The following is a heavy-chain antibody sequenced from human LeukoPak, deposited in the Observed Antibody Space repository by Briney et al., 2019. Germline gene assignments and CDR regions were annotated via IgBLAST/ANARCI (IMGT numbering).Heavy chain of an antibody. CDR1: GYTFTNYD. CDR2: MSGHSET. CDR3: ARFCTGGSCLPDYFYGLDV. Sequence: GASVKVSCKASGYTFTNYDINWLRQAAGQGLEWMGWMSGHSETVYAQKFQGRITMTRNISISTVYMEMSTLRSEDTAVYYCARFCTGGSCLPDYFYGLDVWGQGTTVTVAS. D-gene: IGHD2-15*01. J-gene: IGHJ6*02. V-gene: IGHV1-8*01.